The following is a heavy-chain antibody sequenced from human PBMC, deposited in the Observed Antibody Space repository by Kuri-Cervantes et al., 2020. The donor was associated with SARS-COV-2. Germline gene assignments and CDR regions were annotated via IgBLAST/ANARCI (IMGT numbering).Heavy chain of an antibody. CDR2: INWNGGST. CDR3: ARLGYCNSSSCNRGDYYYYYMAV. V-gene: IGHV3-20*01. D-gene: IGHD2-2*03. CDR1: GFTFDDYG. J-gene: IGHJ6*03. Sequence: GGSLRLSCAASGFTFDDYGMSWVRQAPGKGLEWVSGINWNGGSTGYADSVKGRFTFSRDNAKNSLYLQMNSLRAEDTALYHCARLGYCNSSSCNRGDYYYYYMAVWGNGYTVPVSS.